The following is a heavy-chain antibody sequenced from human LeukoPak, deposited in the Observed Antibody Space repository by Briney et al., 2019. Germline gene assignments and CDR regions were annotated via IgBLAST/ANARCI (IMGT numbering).Heavy chain of an antibody. D-gene: IGHD2-15*01. J-gene: IGHJ4*02. V-gene: IGHV1-69*01. CDR2: IIPIFGTA. Sequence: GASVKVSCKASGGTFSSYAISWVRQAPGQGLEWMGGIIPIFGTANYAQKFQGRVTITADESTSTAYMELSSLRSEDTAVYYCAKGVRGVVVVAATAFLWAYWGQGTLVTVSS. CDR3: AKGVRGVVVVAATAFLWAY. CDR1: GGTFSSYA.